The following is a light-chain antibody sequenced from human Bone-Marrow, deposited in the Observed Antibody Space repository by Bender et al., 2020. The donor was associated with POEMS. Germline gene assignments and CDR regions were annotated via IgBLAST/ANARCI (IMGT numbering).Light chain of an antibody. V-gene: IGLV2-23*01. CDR2: EGS. CDR1: SSDVGNFYL. Sequence: QSALTQPASVSGSPGQSITISCNATSSDVGNFYLVSWYQQYPGKAPKLLIYEGSKRPSGVSSRFSGSKSGNTASLTISGLQAEDEADYYCSSYVGTTAFVFGTGTKVTVL. CDR3: SSYVGTTAFV. J-gene: IGLJ1*01.